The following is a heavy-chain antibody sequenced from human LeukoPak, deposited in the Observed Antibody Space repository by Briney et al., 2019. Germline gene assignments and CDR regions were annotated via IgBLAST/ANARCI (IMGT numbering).Heavy chain of an antibody. V-gene: IGHV1-18*01. CDR1: GYTFTSYG. D-gene: IGHD2-21*02. J-gene: IGHJ6*03. CDR2: ISAYNGNT. CDR3: ARAILSQRDEYYMDV. Sequence: GASVKVSCKASGYTFTSYGISWVRQAPGQGLEWMGWISAYNGNTNYAQKLQGRVTMTTDTSTSTAYMELRSLRSDDTAVYYCARAILSQRDEYYMDVWGKRTPVTVSS.